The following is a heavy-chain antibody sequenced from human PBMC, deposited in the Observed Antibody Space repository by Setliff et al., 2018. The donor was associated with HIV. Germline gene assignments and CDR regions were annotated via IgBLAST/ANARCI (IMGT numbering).Heavy chain of an antibody. V-gene: IGHV4-61*02. D-gene: IGHD2-8*01. Sequence: NPSETLSLTCTVSGGSISSRSYYWSWLRQPAGKGLEWIGRIYSNGKTDYNPSLKSRVTISEDTSKNQFSLKVNSVTAADTAMYFCARESPDGLDHWGQGSLVTVSS. CDR3: ARESPDGLDH. CDR2: IYSNGKT. CDR1: GGSISSRSYY. J-gene: IGHJ4*02.